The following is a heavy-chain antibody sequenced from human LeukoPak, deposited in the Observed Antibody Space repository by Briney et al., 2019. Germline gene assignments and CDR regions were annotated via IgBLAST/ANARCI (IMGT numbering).Heavy chain of an antibody. CDR3: ARDKKTDNYGDYWPWVVDY. CDR1: GFTFSSYS. D-gene: IGHD4-17*01. Sequence: GGSLRLSCAASGFTFSSYSMNWVRQAPGKGLEWVSSISSSSSYIYYADSVKGRFTISRDNAKNSLYLQMNSLRAEDTAVYYCARDKKTDNYGDYWPWVVDYWGQGTLVTVSS. CDR2: ISSSSSYI. V-gene: IGHV3-21*06. J-gene: IGHJ4*02.